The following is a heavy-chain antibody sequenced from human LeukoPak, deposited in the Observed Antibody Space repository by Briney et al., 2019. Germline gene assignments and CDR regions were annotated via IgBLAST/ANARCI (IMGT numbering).Heavy chain of an antibody. CDR2: ISAYNGNT. V-gene: IGHV1-18*01. Sequence: ASVKVSCKASGYTFTSYGISWVRQAPGQGLEWMEWISAYNGNTNYAQKLQGRVTMTTDTSTSTAYMELRSLRSDDTAVYYCARVPCSGGSCYSHPNYWGQGTLVTVSS. J-gene: IGHJ4*02. D-gene: IGHD2-15*01. CDR3: ARVPCSGGSCYSHPNY. CDR1: GYTFTSYG.